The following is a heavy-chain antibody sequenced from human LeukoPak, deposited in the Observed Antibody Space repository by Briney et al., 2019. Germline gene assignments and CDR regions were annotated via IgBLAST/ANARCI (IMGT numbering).Heavy chain of an antibody. CDR2: ISGSGSTI. CDR3: VRRYCSSSSCTLDS. J-gene: IGHJ4*02. V-gene: IGHV3-48*03. D-gene: IGHD2-15*01. Sequence: GGSLRLSCAASGFTFSSYEMNWVRQAPGKGLEWVSYISGSGSTIYYADSVMGRFTVSRDNAKNSLYLQMNSLRAEDTAVYYCVRRYCSSSSCTLDSWGQGTLVTVSS. CDR1: GFTFSSYE.